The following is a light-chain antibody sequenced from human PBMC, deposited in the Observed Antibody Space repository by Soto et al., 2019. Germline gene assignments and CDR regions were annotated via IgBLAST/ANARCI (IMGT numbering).Light chain of an antibody. CDR2: EGS. J-gene: IGLJ3*02. CDR3: CSYAGSTTV. V-gene: IGLV2-23*01. Sequence: QSALTQPASVSGSPGQSITISCTGTSSDVGHYNLVSWYQQHPGKAPKLLIYEGSKRPSGISTRFSGSKSGNTASLTISGLQGEDESDYYCCSYAGSTTVFGGGTKVTVL. CDR1: SSDVGHYNL.